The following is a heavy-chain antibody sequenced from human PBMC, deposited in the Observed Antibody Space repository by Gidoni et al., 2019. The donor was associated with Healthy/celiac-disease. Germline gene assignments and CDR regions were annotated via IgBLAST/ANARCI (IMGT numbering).Heavy chain of an antibody. CDR3: ATQVVEGTPPNPLGMSDSSSWYWSYGKQTFDY. CDR2: INHSGSP. D-gene: IGHD6-13*01. Sequence: HVQLQQWGAGLLKPSDTLSLTCAVYGGSFSGYYWSWIRPPPGKGLAWIGEINHSGSPNYNPSLKSRVNISVDTSKNQFSLKLSSVTAADTAVYYCATQVVEGTPPNPLGMSDSSSWYWSYGKQTFDYWGQGTLVTVSS. CDR1: GGSFSGYY. V-gene: IGHV4-34*01. J-gene: IGHJ4*02.